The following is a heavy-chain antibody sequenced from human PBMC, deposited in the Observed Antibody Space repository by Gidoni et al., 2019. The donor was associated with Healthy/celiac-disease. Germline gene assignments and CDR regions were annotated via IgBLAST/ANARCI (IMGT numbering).Heavy chain of an antibody. D-gene: IGHD3-22*01. Sequence: QVQLVQSGAEVKKPGSSVKVSCKASGGTFSSSTISWVRQAPGQGLEWMGRIIPILGIANYAQKFQGRVTITADKSTSTAYMELSSLRSEDTAVYYCARERGYYYDSSGYYPPGYFDYWGQGPLVTVSS. CDR3: ARERGYYYDSSGYYPPGYFDY. J-gene: IGHJ4*02. CDR1: GGTFSSST. V-gene: IGHV1-69*08. CDR2: IIPILGIA.